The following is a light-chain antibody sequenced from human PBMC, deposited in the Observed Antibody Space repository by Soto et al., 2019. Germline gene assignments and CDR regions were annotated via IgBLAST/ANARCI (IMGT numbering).Light chain of an antibody. CDR1: QSVSNNF. CDR3: QHYDTSPPPT. Sequence: EIVLTQSPGTLSLSPGDRATLSCRASQSVSNNFLAWYQQKPGQAPRLLLYGASTRAIGIPDRFSGSGSGTDFTLTINRLEPEDFAVYYCQHYDTSPPPTFGGGTKVEVK. J-gene: IGKJ4*01. CDR2: GAS. V-gene: IGKV3-20*01.